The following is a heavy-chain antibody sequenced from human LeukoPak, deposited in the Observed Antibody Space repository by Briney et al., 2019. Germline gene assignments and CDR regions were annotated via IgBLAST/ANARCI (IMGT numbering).Heavy chain of an antibody. V-gene: IGHV4-39*01. CDR3: ARQNPLNWFDP. CDR1: GGSISGSSYY. CDR2: IYYTGST. J-gene: IGHJ5*02. Sequence: SETPSLTCTVSGGSISGSSYYWGWIPLPPGQGLEWIGRIYYTGSTYYNPSLKSRVTISVDTSKNPFSLNLTSVTAADTAVYYCARQNPLNWFDPWGQGTLVTVSS.